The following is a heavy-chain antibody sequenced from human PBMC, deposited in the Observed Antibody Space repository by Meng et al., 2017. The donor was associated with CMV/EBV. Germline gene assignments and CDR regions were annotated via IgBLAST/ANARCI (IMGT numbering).Heavy chain of an antibody. CDR2: ISSSSSTI. V-gene: IGHV3-48*04. Sequence: GESLKISCAASGFTFSSYSMNWVRQAPGKGLEWVSYISSSSSTIYYADSVEGRFTISRDNARNSLYLQMNTRRAEDTAVYYCARDETATQSERSAYSPDAFDIWGQGTMVTVSS. D-gene: IGHD3-22*01. J-gene: IGHJ3*02. CDR1: GFTFSSYS. CDR3: ARDETATQSERSAYSPDAFDI.